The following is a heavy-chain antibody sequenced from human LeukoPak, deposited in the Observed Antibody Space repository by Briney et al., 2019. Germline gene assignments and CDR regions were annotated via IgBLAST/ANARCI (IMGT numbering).Heavy chain of an antibody. CDR3: ARARESYCSSTSCYWFDP. Sequence: GGSLRLSCAASGFTVSSNYMSWVRQAPGKGLEWVSVIYSGGSTYYADSVKGRFTISRDNSKNTLYLQMNGLRAEDTAVYYCARARESYCSSTSCYWFDPWGQGTLVTVSS. CDR2: IYSGGST. D-gene: IGHD2-2*01. CDR1: GFTVSSNY. J-gene: IGHJ5*02. V-gene: IGHV3-66*02.